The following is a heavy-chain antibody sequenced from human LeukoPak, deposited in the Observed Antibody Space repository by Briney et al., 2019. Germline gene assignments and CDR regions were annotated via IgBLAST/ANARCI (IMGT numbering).Heavy chain of an antibody. CDR1: GFTLYDYA. J-gene: IGHJ6*02. Sequence: GGSLRLSCAASGFTLYDYAMHLGRQAPGEGPEWGSGISWNSGSIGYADSVKGRFTISRDNAKNSLYLQMNSLRAEDTALYYCARAQFGELSLDGMDVWGQGTTVTVSS. V-gene: IGHV3-9*01. CDR2: ISWNSGSI. CDR3: ARAQFGELSLDGMDV. D-gene: IGHD3-10*01.